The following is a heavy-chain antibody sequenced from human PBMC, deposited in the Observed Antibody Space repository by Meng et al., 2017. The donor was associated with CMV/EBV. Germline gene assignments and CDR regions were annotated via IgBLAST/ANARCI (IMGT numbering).Heavy chain of an antibody. CDR2: INHSGST. J-gene: IGHJ4*02. D-gene: IGHD5-12*01. Sequence: GSLRLSCAVYGGSFSGYYWSWIRQPPGKGLEWIGEINHSGSTNYNPSLKSRVTISVDTSKNQFSLKLSSVTAADTAVYYCARAWLFDYWGQGTLVTVSS. CDR3: ARAWLFDY. CDR1: GGSFSGYY. V-gene: IGHV4-34*01.